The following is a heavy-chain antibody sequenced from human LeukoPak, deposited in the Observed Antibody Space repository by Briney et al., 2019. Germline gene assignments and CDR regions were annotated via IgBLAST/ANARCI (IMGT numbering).Heavy chain of an antibody. D-gene: IGHD3-22*01. Sequence: GASVKVSCKASGYTFTTYNINWVRQAPGQGLEWMGWISGYNGNTNYAQKLQGRVTMTTDTSTSTAYMELRSLKSDDTAVYYCARDQDSLSSFDYWGQGTLVTVSS. CDR2: ISGYNGNT. J-gene: IGHJ4*02. CDR3: ARDQDSLSSFDY. CDR1: GYTFTTYN. V-gene: IGHV1-18*01.